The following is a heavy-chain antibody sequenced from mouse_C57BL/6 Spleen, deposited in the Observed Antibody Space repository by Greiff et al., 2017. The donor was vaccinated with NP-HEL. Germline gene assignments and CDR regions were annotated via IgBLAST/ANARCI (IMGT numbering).Heavy chain of an antibody. CDR1: GYTFTDYN. Sequence: EVKLQESGPELVKPGASVKLSCKASGYTFTDYNMHWVKQSHGKSLEWIGYINPNNGGTSYNQKFKGKATLTVTKSSSTAYMELRSLTSEDSAVYYSGYRYYSAGFAYWGQGTLVTVSA. CDR3: GYRYYSAGFAY. V-gene: IGHV1-22*01. CDR2: INPNNGGT. D-gene: IGHD2-12*01. J-gene: IGHJ3*01.